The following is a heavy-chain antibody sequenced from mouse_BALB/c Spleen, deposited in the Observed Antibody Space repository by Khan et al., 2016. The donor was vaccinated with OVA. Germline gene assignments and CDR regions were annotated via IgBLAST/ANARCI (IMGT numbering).Heavy chain of an antibody. J-gene: IGHJ3*01. V-gene: IGHV1-15*01. CDR2: IDPETGGT. CDR3: TGGYLPLFAY. CDR1: GYTFTDYE. Sequence: QVQLQQSGAELVRPGASVTLSCKASGYTFTDYEMHWVKQTPVHGLEWIGAIDPETGGTAYNQKFTGKATLTADNSSSTAYMELRRLTSEDSAVYYCTGGYLPLFAYWGQGTLVTVSA. D-gene: IGHD2-3*01.